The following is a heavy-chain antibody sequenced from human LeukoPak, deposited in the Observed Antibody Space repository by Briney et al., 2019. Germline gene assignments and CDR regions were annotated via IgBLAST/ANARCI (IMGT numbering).Heavy chain of an antibody. CDR2: IYTSGST. CDR3: ARRFNAFDI. Sequence: SETLSLTCTVSGGSISSYYWSWIRQPPGKGLEWIGYIYTSGSTNYNPSLKSRVTISVDTSKNQFSLKLSSVTAADTAVYYCARRFNAFDIWGQGTMVIVSS. V-gene: IGHV4-4*09. J-gene: IGHJ3*02. CDR1: GGSISSYY. D-gene: IGHD3-16*01.